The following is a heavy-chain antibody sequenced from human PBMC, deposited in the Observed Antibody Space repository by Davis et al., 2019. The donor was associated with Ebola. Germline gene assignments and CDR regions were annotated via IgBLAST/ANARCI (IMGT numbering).Heavy chain of an antibody. CDR2: ISSSGDST. CDR1: GFTFSSFA. D-gene: IGHD4-23*01. Sequence: GESLKISCSASGFTFSSFAMSWVRQAPGKGLEWVSGISSSGDSTYYADSVKGRFTISRDNSKNTLYLQMNSLRAEDTAVYYCANLDYGDNSGFDYWGQGTLVTVSS. J-gene: IGHJ4*02. V-gene: IGHV3-23*01. CDR3: ANLDYGDNSGFDY.